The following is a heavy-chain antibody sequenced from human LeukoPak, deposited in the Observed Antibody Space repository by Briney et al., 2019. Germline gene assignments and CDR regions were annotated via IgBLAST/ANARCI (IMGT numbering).Heavy chain of an antibody. V-gene: IGHV4-31*03. CDR3: ARQMATAYCD. CDR1: GGSISSGGYY. J-gene: IGHJ4*02. Sequence: SETLSLTCTVSGGSISSGGYYWSWIRQHPGQGLEWIGYIYYSGSTYYNPSLKSRVTISVDTSKNQFSLKLSSVTAADTAVYYCARQMATAYCDWGQGTLVTVSS. CDR2: IYYSGST. D-gene: IGHD5-24*01.